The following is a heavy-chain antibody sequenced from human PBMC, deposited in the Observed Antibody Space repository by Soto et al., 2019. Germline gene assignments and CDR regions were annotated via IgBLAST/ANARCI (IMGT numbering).Heavy chain of an antibody. CDR1: GGSISSSSYY. J-gene: IGHJ4*02. V-gene: IGHV4-39*01. CDR2: IYYSGST. CDR3: ANYSYGYGSVLDY. D-gene: IGHD5-18*01. Sequence: PSETLSLTCTVSGGSISSSSYYWGWIRQPPGKGLEWIGSIYYSGSTYYNPSLKSRVTISVDTSKNQFSLKLSSVTAADTAVYYCANYSYGYGSVLDYWGQGTLVTVSS.